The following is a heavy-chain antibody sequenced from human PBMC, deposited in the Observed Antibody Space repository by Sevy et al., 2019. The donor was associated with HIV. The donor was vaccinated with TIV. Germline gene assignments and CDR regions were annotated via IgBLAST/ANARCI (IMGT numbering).Heavy chain of an antibody. Sequence: GGSLRLSCAASGFTFSSYNMNWVRQAPGKGLEWVSSISGSSNYIYYAESVKCRFIISRDNAKNTLYLQMNSLRADDTAVYYCARGPPDGSYDYFDYWGQGTLVTVSS. J-gene: IGHJ4*02. CDR1: GFTFSSYN. V-gene: IGHV3-21*06. CDR3: ARGPPDGSYDYFDY. D-gene: IGHD1-26*01. CDR2: ISGSSNYI.